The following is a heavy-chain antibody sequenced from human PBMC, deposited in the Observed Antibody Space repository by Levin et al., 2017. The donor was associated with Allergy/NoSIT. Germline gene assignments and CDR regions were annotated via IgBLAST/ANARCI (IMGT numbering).Heavy chain of an antibody. V-gene: IGHV3-23*01. CDR3: AKGRGYCSGGSCYSDY. J-gene: IGHJ4*02. Sequence: GESLKISCAASGFTFSSYAMSWVRQAPGKGLEWVSSISVSGDNTYYADSVKGRFTISRDTSKNTLYLQMNSLRADDTAVYYCAKGRGYCSGGSCYSDYWGQGTLVTVSS. CDR2: ISVSGDNT. D-gene: IGHD2-15*01. CDR1: GFTFSSYA.